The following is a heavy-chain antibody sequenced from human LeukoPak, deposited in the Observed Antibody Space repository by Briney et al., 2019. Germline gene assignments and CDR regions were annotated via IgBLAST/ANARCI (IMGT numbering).Heavy chain of an antibody. CDR2: ITGSGGST. J-gene: IGHJ2*01. D-gene: IGHD2-15*01. Sequence: GGSLRLSCAASGLTFSSYDISWVRLSPGKGLEWVSTITGSGGSTYYADSVRGRFTISRDNSKNTLYLQMNSLRAEDTAVYYCAKRCTGGSCYYWYFDLWGRGILVTVSS. CDR1: GLTFSSYD. CDR3: AKRCTGGSCYYWYFDL. V-gene: IGHV3-23*01.